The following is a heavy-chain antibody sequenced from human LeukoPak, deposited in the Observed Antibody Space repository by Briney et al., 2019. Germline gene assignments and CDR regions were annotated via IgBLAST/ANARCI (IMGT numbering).Heavy chain of an antibody. CDR3: ARGVSMAQPHIDY. CDR2: ISYDGSNK. J-gene: IGHJ4*02. D-gene: IGHD2/OR15-2a*01. V-gene: IGHV3-30-3*01. Sequence: SGGSLRLSCAASGFSFSSYAMHWVRQAPGKGLEWVAVISYDGSNKYYAGSVKGRFTISRDNSKNTLYLQMNSLRAEDTAVYYCARGVSMAQPHIDYWGQGTLVTVSS. CDR1: GFSFSSYA.